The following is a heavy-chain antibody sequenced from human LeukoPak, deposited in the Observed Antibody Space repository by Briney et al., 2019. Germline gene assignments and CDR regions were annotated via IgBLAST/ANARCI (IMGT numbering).Heavy chain of an antibody. CDR2: MNPNSGNT. J-gene: IGHJ5*02. Sequence: ASVKVSCKASGYTFTSYDINWVRQATGQGLEWMGWMNPNSGNTGYAQKFQGRVTMTRNTSISTAYMELSSLRFEDTAVYYCARAGRYSYGYWFDPWGQGTLVTVSS. D-gene: IGHD5-18*01. CDR1: GYTFTSYD. V-gene: IGHV1-8*01. CDR3: ARAGRYSYGYWFDP.